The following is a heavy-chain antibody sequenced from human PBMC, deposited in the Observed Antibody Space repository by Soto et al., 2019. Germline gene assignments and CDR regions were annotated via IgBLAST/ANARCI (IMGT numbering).Heavy chain of an antibody. CDR2: IIPILGIA. Sequence: QVQLVQSGAEVKKPGSSVKVSCKASGGTFSSYTISWVRQAPGQGLEWMGRIIPILGIANYAQKFQGRVTITADKSTSTAYMELSSLRSEDTAVYYCARESSRTTVTPYYFDYWGQGTLVTVST. V-gene: IGHV1-69*08. D-gene: IGHD4-17*01. CDR3: ARESSRTTVTPYYFDY. J-gene: IGHJ4*02. CDR1: GGTFSSYT.